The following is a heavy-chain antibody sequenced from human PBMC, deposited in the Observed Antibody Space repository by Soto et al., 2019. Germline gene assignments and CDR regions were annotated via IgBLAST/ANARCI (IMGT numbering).Heavy chain of an antibody. J-gene: IGHJ4*02. Sequence: EVQLVESGGDSVQPGGSLRLSFAASGFPFSSYWMHWVRHTPGKGLEWVSRISGDGTTIYYAASVTGRFTVSRDNAKNTLSLQMSGLGAEDTAVYYCAREYYGLLTGYYNDHWGQGTLVSVSS. CDR2: ISGDGTTI. CDR1: GFPFSSYW. D-gene: IGHD3-9*01. V-gene: IGHV3-74*01. CDR3: AREYYGLLTGYYNDH.